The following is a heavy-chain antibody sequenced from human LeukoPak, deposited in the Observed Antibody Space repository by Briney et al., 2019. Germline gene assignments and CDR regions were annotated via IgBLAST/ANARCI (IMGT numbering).Heavy chain of an antibody. CDR1: GFTFSSCA. J-gene: IGHJ3*02. CDR3: AKAQVGAILHAFDI. Sequence: GGSLRLSCAASGFTFSSCAMNWVRQAPGKGLEWVSAITGSGGSTYYADSVKGRFTISRDNSKNTLHLQMNSLRAEDTAVYYCAKAQVGAILHAFDIWGQGTMVTVSS. D-gene: IGHD1-26*01. V-gene: IGHV3-23*01. CDR2: ITGSGGST.